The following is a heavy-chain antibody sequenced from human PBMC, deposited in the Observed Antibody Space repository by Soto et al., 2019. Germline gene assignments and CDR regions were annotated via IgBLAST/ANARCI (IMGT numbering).Heavy chain of an antibody. J-gene: IGHJ3*02. CDR2: IIPIFGTA. CDR3: ARGYYDSSGGAFDI. V-gene: IGHV1-69*13. CDR1: GGTFSSYA. Sequence: RASVKVSCKASGGTFSSYAISWVRQAPGQGLEWMGGIIPIFGTANYAQKFQGRVTITADESTSTAYMELSSLRSEDTAVYYCARGYYDSSGGAFDIWGQGTMVTVSS. D-gene: IGHD3-22*01.